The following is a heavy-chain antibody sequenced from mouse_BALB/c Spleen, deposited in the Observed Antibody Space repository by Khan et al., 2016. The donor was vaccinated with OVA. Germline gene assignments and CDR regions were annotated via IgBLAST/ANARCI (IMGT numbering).Heavy chain of an antibody. CDR2: IDPFSGDT. D-gene: IGHD2-2*01. CDR3: TRHGYVAWFTY. CDR1: GYSFTSYY. J-gene: IGHJ3*01. Sequence: EVQLQESGPELMKPGASVKISCKASGYSFTSYYIHWVMESHGKSLEWIGYIDPFSGDTTYNQTFKGKATLTVDKSSSTAYILLSNLTSEDSAVYYCTRHGYVAWFTYWGQGTLVTVSA. V-gene: IGHV1S135*01.